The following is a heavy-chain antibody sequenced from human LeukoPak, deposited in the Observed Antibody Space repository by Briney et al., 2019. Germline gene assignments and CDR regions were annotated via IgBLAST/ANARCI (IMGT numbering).Heavy chain of an antibody. J-gene: IGHJ2*01. D-gene: IGHD6-13*01. CDR3: ARTYSVSYWYFDL. Sequence: SETLSLTCTVSGVSISSYYWSWIRQPPGKGLEWIVYIYTSGSTNYNPSLKSRVTISVDTSKNQFSLKLSSVPAADTAVSYCARTYSVSYWYFDLWGRGTLVTVSS. V-gene: IGHV4-4*09. CDR1: GVSISSYY. CDR2: IYTSGST.